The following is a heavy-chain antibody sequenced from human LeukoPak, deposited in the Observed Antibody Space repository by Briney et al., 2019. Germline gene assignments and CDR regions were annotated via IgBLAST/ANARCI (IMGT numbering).Heavy chain of an antibody. CDR3: AGGSSWYRGIDY. CDR1: GFTFSSYA. V-gene: IGHV3-64*01. J-gene: IGHJ4*02. CDR2: ISTNGGST. D-gene: IGHD6-13*01. Sequence: GGSLRLSCAASGFTFSSYAMYWVRQAPGKGLVYVSAISTNGGSTYYANSVKGRFTISRDNSKNTLYLQMGSLRAEDMAVYYCAGGSSWYRGIDYRGQGTLVTVSS.